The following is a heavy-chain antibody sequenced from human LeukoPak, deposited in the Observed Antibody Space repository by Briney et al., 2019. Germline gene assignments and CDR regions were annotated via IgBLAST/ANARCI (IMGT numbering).Heavy chain of an antibody. D-gene: IGHD3-22*01. CDR1: GYTFSSFS. J-gene: IGHJ4*02. CDR2: ISVRSNYI. CDR3: VRLRRNSDTSGYYYYYDF. Sequence: RGGSLRLSCAASGYTFSSFSINWVRQAPGKGLEWVSSISVRSNYIYYADSVRGRFSISRDDARDSLYLQMNSLRAEDTAVYYCVRLRRNSDTSGYYYYYDFWGQGTLVTVSS. V-gene: IGHV3-21*01.